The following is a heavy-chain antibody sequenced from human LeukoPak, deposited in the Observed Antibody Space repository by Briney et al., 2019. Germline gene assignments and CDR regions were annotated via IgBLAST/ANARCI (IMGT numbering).Heavy chain of an antibody. D-gene: IGHD5/OR15-5a*01. CDR2: IYYSGST. CDR1: GGSISSRSYY. Sequence: SETLSLTCTVSGGSISSRSYYWGWIRQPPGKGLEWIGSIYYSGSTYYNPSLQSRVTISVDTSKNQFSLKLNSVTAADTAVYYCAREVRGVYGGNYWGQGTLVTVSS. V-gene: IGHV4-39*07. CDR3: AREVRGVYGGNY. J-gene: IGHJ4*02.